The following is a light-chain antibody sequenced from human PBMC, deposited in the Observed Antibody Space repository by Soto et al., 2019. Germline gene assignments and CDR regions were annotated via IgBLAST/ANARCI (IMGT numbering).Light chain of an antibody. CDR2: GAS. J-gene: IGKJ1*01. Sequence: SAPVADTLTISCRASQGIGNPLLWYQQKPGKPPKVLIYGASNLQSGVPPRFSGSGSDKDFTLAISSLQPEDSATYYCLQDINYPWPFGQGTKVDI. V-gene: IGKV1-6*01. CDR3: LQDINYPWP. CDR1: QGIGNP.